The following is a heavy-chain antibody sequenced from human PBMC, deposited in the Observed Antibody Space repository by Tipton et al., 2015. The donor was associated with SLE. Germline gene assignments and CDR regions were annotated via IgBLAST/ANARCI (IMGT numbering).Heavy chain of an antibody. D-gene: IGHD4-17*01. V-gene: IGHV4-61*09. CDR1: GVSISRGSYF. CDR3: ARDSHTDYGDFYVDS. Sequence: TLSLTCSVSGVSISRGSYFWTWIRQPAGQGLEWVGHILSTGITDYNPFLKSRVSISADTSKNQFSLNLDSMTAADTAVYYCARDSHTDYGDFYVDSWGQGTLVTVSS. J-gene: IGHJ4*02. CDR2: ILSTGIT.